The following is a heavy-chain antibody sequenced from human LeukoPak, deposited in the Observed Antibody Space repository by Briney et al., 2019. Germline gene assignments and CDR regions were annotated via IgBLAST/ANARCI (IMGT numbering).Heavy chain of an antibody. D-gene: IGHD5-18*01. CDR1: GGSISSGDYY. J-gene: IGHJ4*02. CDR2: IYYSGTT. CDR3: ARSGYSYGPLDY. V-gene: IGHV4-30-4*08. Sequence: PSQTLSLTCTVSGGSISSGDYYWSWIRQPPGKGLEWIGYIYYSGTTYYNPSLKSRVTISVDTSKNQFSLKLSSVTAADTAVYYCARSGYSYGPLDYWGQGTLVTVSS.